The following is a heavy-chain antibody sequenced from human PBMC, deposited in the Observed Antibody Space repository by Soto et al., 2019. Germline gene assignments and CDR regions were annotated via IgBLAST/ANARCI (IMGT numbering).Heavy chain of an antibody. J-gene: IGHJ6*02. CDR1: GYSFTSYW. Sequence: GESLKISCKGSGYSFTSYWIGWVRQMPGKGLEWMGIIYPGDSDTRYSPSFQGQVTISADKSISTAYLQWSSLKASDTAMYYCARRGAPGSGWACYYYYYGMDVWGQGTTVTVSS. CDR3: ARRGAPGSGWACYYYYYGMDV. V-gene: IGHV5-51*01. D-gene: IGHD6-19*01. CDR2: IYPGDSDT.